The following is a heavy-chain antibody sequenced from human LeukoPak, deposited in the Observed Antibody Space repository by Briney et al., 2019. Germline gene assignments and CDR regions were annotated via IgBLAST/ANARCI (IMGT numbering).Heavy chain of an antibody. V-gene: IGHV3-23*01. D-gene: IGHD2-8*01. Sequence: GGSLRLSCAATGFIFSDYAMNWVRQAPGKGLEWVSVVGGDDATYYKDSVKGRFTISRDNSKNTLSLQMNSLRLEDTAVYYCAKDSWSRNGIYDPFDIWGQGTMVTVSS. CDR2: VGGDDAT. CDR3: AKDSWSRNGIYDPFDI. J-gene: IGHJ3*02. CDR1: GFIFSDYA.